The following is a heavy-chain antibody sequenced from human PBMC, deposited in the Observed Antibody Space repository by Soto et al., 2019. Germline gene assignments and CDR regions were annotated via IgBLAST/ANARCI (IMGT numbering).Heavy chain of an antibody. CDR1: GFTFSSYS. CDR2: ISSSSSTI. J-gene: IGHJ4*02. CDR3: ARDLNYGLVDY. D-gene: IGHD4-17*01. V-gene: IGHV3-48*01. Sequence: EVQLVESGGGLVQPGGSLRLSCAASGFTFSSYSMNWVRQAPGTGLEWVSYISSSSSTISYADSVKGRFTISRDNAKNSLYLQMNSPRVDDPAVYYCARDLNYGLVDYWGQGPLVTVSS.